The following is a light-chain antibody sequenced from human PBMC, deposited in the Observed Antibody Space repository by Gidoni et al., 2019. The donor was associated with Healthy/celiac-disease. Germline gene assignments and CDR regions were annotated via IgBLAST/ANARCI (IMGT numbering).Light chain of an antibody. CDR2: GAS. Sequence: DIVMTQSPATLSVSPGERATLSCRASQSVSSNLAWYQQKPGQAPRLLIDGASTRATDIPARFSGSGSGTEFTLTISSLQSEDFAVYYCQQYNNWPPITFGQGTRLEIK. CDR3: QQYNNWPPIT. V-gene: IGKV3-15*01. CDR1: QSVSSN. J-gene: IGKJ5*01.